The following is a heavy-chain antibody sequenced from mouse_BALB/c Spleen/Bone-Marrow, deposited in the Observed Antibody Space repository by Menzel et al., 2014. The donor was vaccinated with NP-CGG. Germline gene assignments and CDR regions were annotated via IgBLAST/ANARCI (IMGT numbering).Heavy chain of an antibody. CDR2: IYPGSGTA. CDR3: ARFDGYDVGFAY. CDR1: GYTFTSYW. D-gene: IGHD2-2*01. V-gene: IGHV1S5*01. J-gene: IGHJ3*01. Sequence: VQLVESGSELVRPGASVKLSCKASGYTFTSYWMHWVKQRPGQGLEWIGNIYPGSGTAKYDEKFKNKATLTVDTSSSTTYMQLSSLTSEDSAVYYCARFDGYDVGFAYWGQGTLVTVS.